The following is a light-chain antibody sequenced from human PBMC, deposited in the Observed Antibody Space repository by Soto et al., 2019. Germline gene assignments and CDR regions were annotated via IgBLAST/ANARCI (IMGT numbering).Light chain of an antibody. CDR1: QSVSSN. CDR3: QQYNTWPSA. J-gene: IGKJ5*01. Sequence: EIVMTQSPATLSVSPGERATLSCRASQSVSSNLAWYQQKPGQAPRLLIYGASTRATGIPARFSGSGSGTEFTLTIRSLQSEDFAVYYCQQYNTWPSAFGQGTRLDIK. CDR2: GAS. V-gene: IGKV3D-15*01.